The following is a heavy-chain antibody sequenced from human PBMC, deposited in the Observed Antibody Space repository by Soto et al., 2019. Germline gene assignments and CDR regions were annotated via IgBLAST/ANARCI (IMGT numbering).Heavy chain of an antibody. D-gene: IGHD3-3*01. V-gene: IGHV1-3*01. Sequence: QVQLVQSGAEVKKPGASVKVSCKASGYTFTSYAMHWVRQAPGQSLEWMGWINAGNGNTKYSQKFQGRVTITRDTSASTAYMELSSLRSEDTAVYSCARGFFAISFPYGMDVWGQGTTVTVSS. CDR3: ARGFFAISFPYGMDV. CDR1: GYTFTSYA. CDR2: INAGNGNT. J-gene: IGHJ6*02.